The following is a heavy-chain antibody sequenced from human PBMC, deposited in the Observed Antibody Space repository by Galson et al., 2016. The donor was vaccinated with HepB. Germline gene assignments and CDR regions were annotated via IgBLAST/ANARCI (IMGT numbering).Heavy chain of an antibody. CDR3: ARNFVGKGALYWYFDR. CDR2: INHNGDI. D-gene: IGHD3-9*01. J-gene: IGHJ2*01. V-gene: IGHV4-34*01. Sequence: SETLSLTCAVYGASLSEYYWSWIRQSPGKGLEWIGEINHNGDINYNPSLKSRVTISVDTSKNQFSLRLRSVTAADAAVYYSARNFVGKGALYWYFDRWGRGTLVTVSA. CDR1: GASLSEYY.